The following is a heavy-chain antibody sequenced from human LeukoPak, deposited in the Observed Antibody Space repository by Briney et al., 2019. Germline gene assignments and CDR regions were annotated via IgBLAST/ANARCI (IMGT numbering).Heavy chain of an antibody. D-gene: IGHD2-2*01. V-gene: IGHV5-51*01. CDR1: GYSFTSYW. J-gene: IGHJ5*02. CDR2: IYPGDSDT. CDR3: ARLVRYCSSTSCYPGYYNWFDP. Sequence: PGESLKISCKGSGYSFTSYWIGWVRQMPGKGLEWMGIIYPGDSDTRYSPSFQGQVTISADKSISTAYLQWSSLKASDTAMYYCARLVRYCSSTSCYPGYYNWFDPWGQGTLVTVSS.